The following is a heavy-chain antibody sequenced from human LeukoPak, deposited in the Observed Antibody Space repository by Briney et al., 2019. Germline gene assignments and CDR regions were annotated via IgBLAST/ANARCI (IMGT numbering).Heavy chain of an antibody. Sequence: GGSLRLSCEASGFTFSDSAMSWVRQASGRGLEWVSLISASGGNSYYADSVKGRFTVSRDSSKNTLHLQMNSLRAEDTAVYYCTTRLRNHFDYWGQGTQVTVSS. CDR3: TTRLRNHFDY. D-gene: IGHD5-12*01. J-gene: IGHJ4*02. CDR1: GFTFSDSA. V-gene: IGHV3-23*01. CDR2: ISASGGNS.